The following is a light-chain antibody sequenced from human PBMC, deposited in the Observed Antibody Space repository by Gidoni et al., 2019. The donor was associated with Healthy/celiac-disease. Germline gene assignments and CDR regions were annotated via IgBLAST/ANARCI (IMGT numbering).Light chain of an antibody. CDR3: QQYGSSPYT. V-gene: IGKV3-20*01. CDR1: QSISSSY. Sequence: EFVLTQSAGTLSLSPGERATLSCRASQSISSSYLAWYQQKPGQAPRLLIYGASSRDTGIPDRFSGSGSGTDFTLTISRLEPEDFAVYYCQQYGSSPYTFGQGTKLEIK. CDR2: GAS. J-gene: IGKJ2*01.